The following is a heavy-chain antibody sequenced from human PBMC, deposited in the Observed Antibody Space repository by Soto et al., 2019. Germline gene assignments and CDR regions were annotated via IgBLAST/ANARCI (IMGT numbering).Heavy chain of an antibody. CDR3: ARGRVSAFDY. V-gene: IGHV6-1*01. CDR1: GDTLSSSGVA. CDR2: TYYTSQWYN. Sequence: QVQLPESDPGLVQPSQTLSLTCAVSGDTLSSSGVAWNWIRQSPSRGLEWLGRTYYTSQWYNDYATSVQSRININPDTSQNQFSLQLNSVTPDDTAVYYCARGRVSAFDYWGQGTLVTVSS. J-gene: IGHJ4*02. D-gene: IGHD4-4*01.